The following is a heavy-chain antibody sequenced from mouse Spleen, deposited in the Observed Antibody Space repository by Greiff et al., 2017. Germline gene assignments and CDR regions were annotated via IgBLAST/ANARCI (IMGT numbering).Heavy chain of an antibody. V-gene: IGHV5-17*02. J-gene: IGHJ2*01. CDR3: ARERPMITTVFDY. D-gene: IGHD2-4*01. CDR2: ISSGSSTI. CDR1: GFTFSSFG. Sequence: EVQLVESGGGLVQPGGSRKLSCAASGFTFSSFGMHWVRQAPEKGLEWVAYISSGSSTIYYADTVKGRFTISRDNPKNTLFLQMTSLRSEDTAMYYCARERPMITTVFDYWGQGTTLTVSS.